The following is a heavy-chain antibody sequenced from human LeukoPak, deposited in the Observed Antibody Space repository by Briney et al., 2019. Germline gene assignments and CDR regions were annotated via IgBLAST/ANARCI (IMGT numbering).Heavy chain of an antibody. CDR1: GFTFSSYW. J-gene: IGHJ4*02. Sequence: GGSLRLSCAASGFTFSSYWMSWVRQAPGKGLEWVAVISYDGSNKYYADSVKGRFTISRDNSKNTLYLQMNSLRAEDTAVYYCATPYYYDSSGYQYYFDYWGQGTLVTVSS. D-gene: IGHD3-22*01. CDR2: ISYDGSNK. CDR3: ATPYYYDSSGYQYYFDY. V-gene: IGHV3-30*03.